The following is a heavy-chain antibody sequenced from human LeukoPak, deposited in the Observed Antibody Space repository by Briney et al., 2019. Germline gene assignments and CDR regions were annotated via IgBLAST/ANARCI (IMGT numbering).Heavy chain of an antibody. CDR1: GFTFSSYA. D-gene: IGHD6-19*01. J-gene: IGHJ4*02. Sequence: PGGSLRLSCAASGFTFSSYAMSWVRQAPGKGLVWVSRINSDGSSTSYADSVKGRFTISRDNAKNTLYLQMNSLRAEDTAVYYCASRTKAVEEDYWGQGTLVTVSS. CDR3: ASRTKAVEEDY. V-gene: IGHV3-74*01. CDR2: INSDGSST.